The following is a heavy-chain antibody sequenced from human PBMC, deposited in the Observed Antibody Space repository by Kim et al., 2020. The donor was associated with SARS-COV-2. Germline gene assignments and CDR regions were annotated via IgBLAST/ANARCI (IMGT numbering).Heavy chain of an antibody. Sequence: ASVKVSCKASGYTFTDYYIHWVRQAPGKRLEWMGCINADSGGTHYAQKFRGRVTMTTDTSINTAHMELTGLRSDDTAVFYCARDWADNSFDSWGQGTLVTVSS. CDR2: INADSGGT. V-gene: IGHV1-2*02. J-gene: IGHJ4*02. CDR1: GYTFTDYY. CDR3: ARDWADNSFDS. D-gene: IGHD7-27*01.